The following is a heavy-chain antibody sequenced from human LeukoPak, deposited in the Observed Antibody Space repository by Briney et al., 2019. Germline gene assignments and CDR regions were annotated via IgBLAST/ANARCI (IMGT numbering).Heavy chain of an antibody. Sequence: ASVRVSCTASGYSFTNFDINWVRQATGHGLEWMGWMNPNSGNKGYAQKFQGRVTMTMNTSITTAYMELSSLRSEDTAVYYCARGPQWRGDYYYMDVWGRGTTVTVSS. CDR1: GYSFTNFD. D-gene: IGHD6-19*01. J-gene: IGHJ6*03. V-gene: IGHV1-8*01. CDR3: ARGPQWRGDYYYMDV. CDR2: MNPNSGNK.